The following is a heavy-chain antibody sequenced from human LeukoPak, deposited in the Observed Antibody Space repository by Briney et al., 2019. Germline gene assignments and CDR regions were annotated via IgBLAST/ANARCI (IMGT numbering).Heavy chain of an antibody. J-gene: IGHJ4*02. CDR3: ARGVRRDGYRPLFDY. Sequence: ASVKVSCKASGYTFTSYGISWVRQAPGQGLEWMGWISAYNGNTNYAQKLQGRVTMTTDTSTSTAYMELRSLRSDDTAVYYCARGVRRDGYRPLFDYWGQGTLVTVSS. V-gene: IGHV1-18*01. CDR2: ISAYNGNT. D-gene: IGHD5-24*01. CDR1: GYTFTSYG.